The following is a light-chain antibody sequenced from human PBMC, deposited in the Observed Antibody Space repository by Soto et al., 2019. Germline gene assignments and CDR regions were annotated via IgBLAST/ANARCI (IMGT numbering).Light chain of an antibody. CDR2: GAS. CDR3: QHYNSYSEA. CDR1: QNISSRY. Sequence: EIVLTQSPGTLSLSPGEGATISCRSSQNISSRYLAWYQQKPGQAPRLLIYGASSRATGIPDRFSGSGSGTEFTLTIGSLQPDDFATYYCQHYNSYSEAFGQGTKVDIK. J-gene: IGKJ1*01. V-gene: IGKV3-20*01.